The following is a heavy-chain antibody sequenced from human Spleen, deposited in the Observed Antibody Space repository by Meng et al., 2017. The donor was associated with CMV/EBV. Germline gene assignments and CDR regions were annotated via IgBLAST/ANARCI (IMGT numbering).Heavy chain of an antibody. V-gene: IGHV3-21*01. D-gene: IGHD5-18*01. CDR1: GFTFRRYS. CDR2: ISGSSDYI. J-gene: IGHJ4*02. Sequence: GGSLRLSCAAFGFTFRRYSMNWVRQAPGKGLEWVSSISGSSDYIFYAESVKGRFTISRDNAKNSLYLQMDSLRGEDTAVYYCARDGPAGYSYGYGDYWGQGTLVTVSS. CDR3: ARDGPAGYSYGYGDY.